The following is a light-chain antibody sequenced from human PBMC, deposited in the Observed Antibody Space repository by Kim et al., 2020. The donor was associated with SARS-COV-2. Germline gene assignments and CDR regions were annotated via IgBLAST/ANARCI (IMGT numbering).Light chain of an antibody. J-gene: IGKJ2*03. Sequence: GQAASISFRSSQSLLYSDGNTYLQWFHQSPGQSPRRLLYRVSNRDSGVPDRISGSGSGTDFTLKISRVEAEDVGIYYCMQGSHLYSFGQGTKLEI. V-gene: IGKV2-30*01. CDR2: RVS. CDR1: QSLLYSDGNTY. CDR3: MQGSHLYS.